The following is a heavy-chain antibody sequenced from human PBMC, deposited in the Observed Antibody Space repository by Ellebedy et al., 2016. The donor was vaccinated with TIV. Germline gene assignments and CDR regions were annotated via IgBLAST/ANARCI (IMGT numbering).Heavy chain of an antibody. D-gene: IGHD3-10*01. Sequence: SETLSLTXTVSGGSISSYYWSWIRQPAGKGLEWIGRIYTNGSTNYNPSLKSRVTMSVDTSKNQFSLKLSSVTAADTAVYYCARGPYYGSGSMNYGMDVWGQGTTVTVSS. V-gene: IGHV4-4*07. CDR3: ARGPYYGSGSMNYGMDV. J-gene: IGHJ6*02. CDR1: GGSISSYY. CDR2: IYTNGST.